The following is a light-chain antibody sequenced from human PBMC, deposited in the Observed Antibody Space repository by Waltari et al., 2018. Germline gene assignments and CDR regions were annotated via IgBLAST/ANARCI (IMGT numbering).Light chain of an antibody. V-gene: IGLV2-11*01. Sequence: QSALTPPRPVSGSPGQSVTIPCTGASSDIGGSNYVSWYQQPPGKAPKLMIYDVSKRPSGVSDRFSGSKSGNTASLTISGLQAEDETDYYCCSYAGSYTWVFGGGTKLTVL. CDR1: SSDIGGSNY. J-gene: IGLJ3*02. CDR3: CSYAGSYTWV. CDR2: DVS.